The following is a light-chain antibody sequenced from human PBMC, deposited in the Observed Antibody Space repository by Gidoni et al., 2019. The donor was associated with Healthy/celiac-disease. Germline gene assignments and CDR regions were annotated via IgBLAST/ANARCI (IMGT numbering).Light chain of an antibody. CDR2: AAS. Sequence: DIKLTQCQSSLSASVGDSVTITGRASQSISSYLNCYQQKPGKDPKLLIFAASRLQSGGPSRFSGSGSGTDFTPTISSLQPEDFATYYCQQSYSTPQTFGQGTKVEIK. CDR1: QSISSY. V-gene: IGKV1-39*01. CDR3: QQSYSTPQT. J-gene: IGKJ1*01.